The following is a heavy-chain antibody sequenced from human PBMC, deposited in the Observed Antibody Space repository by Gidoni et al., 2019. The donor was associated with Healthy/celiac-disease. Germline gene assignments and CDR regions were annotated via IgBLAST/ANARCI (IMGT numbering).Heavy chain of an antibody. V-gene: IGHV3-30-3*01. CDR3: QYPPTGY. J-gene: IGHJ4*02. CDR2: ISYDGSNK. CDR1: GFTFSSYA. D-gene: IGHD7-27*01. Sequence: QVQLVESGGGVVQPGRSLRRTCAASGFTFSSYAMPWVRQAPGKGLEWVAVISYDGSNKYYADSVKGRFTISRDNSKNTLYLQMNSLRAEGTAVYYCQYPPTGYWGQGTLVTVSS.